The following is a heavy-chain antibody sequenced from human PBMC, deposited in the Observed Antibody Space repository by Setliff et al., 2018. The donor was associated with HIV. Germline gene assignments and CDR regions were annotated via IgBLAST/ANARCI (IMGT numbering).Heavy chain of an antibody. CDR3: AREGLWFGDRGYFMDV. V-gene: IGHV1-18*04. D-gene: IGHD3-10*01. CDR1: GYTFTKYG. CDR2: IGAGNGNT. Sequence: VASVKVSCKASGYTFTKYGIIWVRQAPGQGLEWMGWIGAGNGNTNYAQKFQGRVTMTTDTSTSTVYMELGSLISDDTAVYYCAREGLWFGDRGYFMDVWGKGTAVTVSS. J-gene: IGHJ6*03.